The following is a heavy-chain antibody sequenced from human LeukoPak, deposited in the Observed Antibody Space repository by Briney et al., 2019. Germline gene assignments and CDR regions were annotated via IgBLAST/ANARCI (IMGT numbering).Heavy chain of an antibody. V-gene: IGHV3-23*01. J-gene: IGHJ4*02. D-gene: IGHD5-12*01. CDR1: GFTFSSYA. CDR2: ISGSGGST. CDR3: AKDRPKRGYSGYDPGDY. Sequence: GGSLRLSCAASGFTFSSYAMSWVRQAPGKGLEWVSAISGSGGSTYYADSVKGRFTISRDNSKNTLYLQMNSLRAEDTAVYYGAKDRPKRGYSGYDPGDYWGQGTLVTVSS.